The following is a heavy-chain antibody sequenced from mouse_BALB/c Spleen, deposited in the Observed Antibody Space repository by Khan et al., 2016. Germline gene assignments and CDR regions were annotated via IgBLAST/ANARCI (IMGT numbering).Heavy chain of an antibody. V-gene: IGHV14-3*02. Sequence: VQLQQSGAELVKPGASLKLSCSASGSNLKDPLMNWVTQRPEQGLEWIGGIDPANGNTKYAPQFQGKAPITADTPSTTPYRQLCSLTSADTAGFYCALTGTVTYWGQGTTLTVPS. J-gene: IGHJ2*01. D-gene: IGHD4-1*01. CDR1: GSNLKDPL. CDR2: IDPANGNT. CDR3: ALTGTVTY.